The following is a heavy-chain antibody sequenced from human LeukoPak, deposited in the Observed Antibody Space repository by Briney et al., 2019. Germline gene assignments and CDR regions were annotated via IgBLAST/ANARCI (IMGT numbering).Heavy chain of an antibody. J-gene: IGHJ2*01. CDR1: GYTFASYE. D-gene: IGHD2-21*01. V-gene: IGHV1-8*01. CDR2: MDPNSGDT. CDR3: ARLPGNCGGAAKRPGSCYYWYFDL. Sequence: ASVKVSCKASGYTFASYEINWVRQVTGQGLEWMGWMDPNSGDTAYAQNFQGRVTMTRDTSISTAYMELSGLTSEDTAVYYCARLPGNCGGAAKRPGSCYYWYFDLWGRGTLVTVSS.